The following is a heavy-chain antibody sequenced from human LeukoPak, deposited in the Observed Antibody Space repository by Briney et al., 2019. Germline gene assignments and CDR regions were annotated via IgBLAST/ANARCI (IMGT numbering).Heavy chain of an antibody. D-gene: IGHD3-10*01. CDR1: GYTFTSYG. J-gene: IGHJ5*02. CDR2: ISAYNGNT. Sequence: GASVKVSCKASGYTFTSYGISWVRQAPGQGLEWMGWISAYNGNTNYAQKFQGRVTITTDESTSTAYMELSSLRSEDTAVYYCARGRPAGINWFDPWGQGTLVTVSS. CDR3: ARGRPAGINWFDP. V-gene: IGHV1-18*01.